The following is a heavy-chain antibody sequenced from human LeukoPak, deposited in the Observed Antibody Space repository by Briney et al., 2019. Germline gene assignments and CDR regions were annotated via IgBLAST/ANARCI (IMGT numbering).Heavy chain of an antibody. CDR1: GFTFSSYE. Sequence: GGSLRLSCAASGFTFSSYEMNWVRQAPGKGLEWVSYISSSGSTIYYADSVKGRFTISRDNARNSLYLQMNSLRAEDTAVYYCARGDYSFDYWGQGTLVTVSS. CDR3: ARGDYSFDY. D-gene: IGHD4-11*01. J-gene: IGHJ4*02. V-gene: IGHV3-48*03. CDR2: ISSSGSTI.